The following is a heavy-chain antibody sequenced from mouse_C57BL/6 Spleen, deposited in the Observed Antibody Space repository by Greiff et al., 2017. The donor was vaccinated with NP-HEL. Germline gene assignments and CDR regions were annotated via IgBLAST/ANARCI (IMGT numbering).Heavy chain of an antibody. D-gene: IGHD2-3*01. J-gene: IGHJ4*01. CDR2: IDPSDSYT. Sequence: QVQLQQPGAELVRPGTSVKLSCKASGYTFTSYWMHWVKQRPGQGLEWIGVIDPSDSYTNYNQKFKGKATLTVDTSSSTAYMQLSSLSSEDSAVYYCARLVTTRNYYAMDYWGQGTSVTVSS. CDR1: GYTFTSYW. V-gene: IGHV1-59*01. CDR3: ARLVTTRNYYAMDY.